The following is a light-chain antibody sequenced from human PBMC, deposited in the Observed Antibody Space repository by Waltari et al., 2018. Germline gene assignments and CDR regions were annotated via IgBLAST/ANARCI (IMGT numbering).Light chain of an antibody. J-gene: IGKJ4*01. CDR3: QQYNNSPIT. V-gene: IGKV3-15*01. CDR2: GAV. Sequence: EIVMTQSPATLSVSPGERATISCRASESVTNNLAWYQKRPGHPPRLLIHGAVTRATEIAARFTGSGSGTEFTLTISNLQSEDFAVYYCQQYNNSPITFGGGTKVEIK. CDR1: ESVTNN.